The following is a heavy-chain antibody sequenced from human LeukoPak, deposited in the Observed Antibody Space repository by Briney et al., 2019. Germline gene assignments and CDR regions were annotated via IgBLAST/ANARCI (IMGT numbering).Heavy chain of an antibody. CDR3: ARGIQLWSISPLGY. V-gene: IGHV7-4-1*02. CDR2: INTNTGNP. D-gene: IGHD5-18*01. J-gene: IGHJ4*02. Sequence: GASVKVSCKASGYTFTSYAMNWVRQAPGQGLEWMGWINTNTGNPTYAQGFAGRFVFSLDTSVSTAYLQISSLKAEDTAVYYCARGIQLWSISPLGYWGQGTLVTVSS. CDR1: GYTFTSYA.